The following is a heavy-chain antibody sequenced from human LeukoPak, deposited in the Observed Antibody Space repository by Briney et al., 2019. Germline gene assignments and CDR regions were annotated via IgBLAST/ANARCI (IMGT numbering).Heavy chain of an antibody. Sequence: GGSLRLSCAASGFTLSTYWMSWVRQAPGKGLEWVANIKQDGSEKYYVDSVKGRFTISRDNAKNSLYLQMNSLRAEDTAVYYCARVGPAGDAFDIWGQGTMVTVSS. J-gene: IGHJ3*02. CDR2: IKQDGSEK. CDR1: GFTLSTYW. CDR3: ARVGPAGDAFDI. V-gene: IGHV3-7*01.